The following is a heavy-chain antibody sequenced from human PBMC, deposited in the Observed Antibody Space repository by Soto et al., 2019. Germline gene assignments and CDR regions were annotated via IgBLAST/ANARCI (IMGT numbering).Heavy chain of an antibody. D-gene: IGHD6-19*01. CDR2: IIPIFGTA. CDR1: GGTFSSYA. V-gene: IGHV1-69*13. CDR3: ARDWIAVAGQPYYGMDV. Sequence: GASVKVSCKASGGTFSSYAISWVRQAPGQGLEWMGGIIPIFGTANYAQKFQGRVTITADESTSTAYMELSSLRSEDTAVYYCARDWIAVAGQPYYGMDVWGQGTTVTVSS. J-gene: IGHJ6*02.